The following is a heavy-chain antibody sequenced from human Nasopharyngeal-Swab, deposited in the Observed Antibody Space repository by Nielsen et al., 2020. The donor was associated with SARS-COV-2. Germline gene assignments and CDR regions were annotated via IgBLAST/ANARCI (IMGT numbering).Heavy chain of an antibody. J-gene: IGHJ4*02. CDR1: GFPFRNYY. Sequence: GGSLRLSCAASGFPFRNYYMTWVRQPPGKGLEWVANIKQGGSEQFYVDSVKGRFTISRDDAKNSVYLQMNSLRAEDTAVYYCARVPAVAASRIDYWGQGTLVTVSS. D-gene: IGHD6-19*01. CDR2: IKQGGSEQ. V-gene: IGHV3-7*02. CDR3: ARVPAVAASRIDY.